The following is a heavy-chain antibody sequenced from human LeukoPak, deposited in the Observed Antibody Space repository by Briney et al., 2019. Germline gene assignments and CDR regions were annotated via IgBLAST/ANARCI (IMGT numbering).Heavy chain of an antibody. D-gene: IGHD5-18*01. CDR2: IYYSGST. CDR3: ARGVEAMVMVDY. V-gene: IGHV4-61*05. J-gene: IGHJ4*02. Sequence: SETLSLTCTVSGGSISSSSYYWSWIRQPPGKGLEWIGYIYYSGSTNYNPSLKSRVTISVDTSKNQFSLKLSSVTAADTAVYYCARGVEAMVMVDYWGQGTLVTVSS. CDR1: GGSISSSSYY.